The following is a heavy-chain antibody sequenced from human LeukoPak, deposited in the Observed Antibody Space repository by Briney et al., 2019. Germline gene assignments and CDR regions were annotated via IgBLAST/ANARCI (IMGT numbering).Heavy chain of an antibody. V-gene: IGHV4-39*07. CDR1: GGSISSSSYY. D-gene: IGHD6-13*01. Sequence: SETLSLTCTVSGGSISSSSYYWGWIRQPPGKGLEWIGSIYYSVSTYDNPSLKSRVTISVDTSKNQFSLKLSSVTAADTAVYYCARVSSSWYQDWYFDLWGRGTLVTDPS. J-gene: IGHJ2*01. CDR3: ARVSSSWYQDWYFDL. CDR2: IYYSVST.